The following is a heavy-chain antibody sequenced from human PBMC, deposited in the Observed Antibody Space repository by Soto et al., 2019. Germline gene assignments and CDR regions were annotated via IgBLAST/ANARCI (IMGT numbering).Heavy chain of an antibody. D-gene: IGHD3-10*01. V-gene: IGHV1-2*02. CDR1: GYTFSDRN. Sequence: QVHLVQSGVEVKQPGASLKVSCKASGYTFSDRNIHWVRQAPGQGLEWMGWINPKSGDTNSAQKFQGRVTMTRDTSISIAYMELSRLISGDTAVYYCTRGTGSSWFDPWGQGTLVTVSS. CDR2: INPKSGDT. CDR3: TRGTGSSWFDP. J-gene: IGHJ5*02.